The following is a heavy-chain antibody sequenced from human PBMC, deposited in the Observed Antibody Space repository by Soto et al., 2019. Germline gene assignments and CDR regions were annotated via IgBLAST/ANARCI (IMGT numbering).Heavy chain of an antibody. V-gene: IGHV3-48*03. Sequence: LCCAASGDRVCISVVDGLLQEKGKGLEWVSYISSSGSTIYYADSVKGRFTISRDNAKNSLYLQMNSLRAEDTAVYYCARDLASSSRYYGMDVWGQAPTVTVYS. D-gene: IGHD2-2*01. CDR3: ARDLASSSRYYGMDV. CDR1: GDRVCISV. J-gene: IGHJ6*02. CDR2: ISSSGSTI.